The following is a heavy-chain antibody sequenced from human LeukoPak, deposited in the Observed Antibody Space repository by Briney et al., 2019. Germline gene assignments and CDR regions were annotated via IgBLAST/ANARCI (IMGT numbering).Heavy chain of an antibody. CDR1: GFTVSSNY. Sequence: GGSLRLSCAASGFTVSSNYMSWVRQAPGKGLEWVGNIQPDGSEGYPVDSVKGRFTISRDNARNSLFLQMNSLRVEDTAVYYCASQSYARFDPWGQGTLVTVSS. D-gene: IGHD3-16*01. V-gene: IGHV3-7*01. CDR3: ASQSYARFDP. J-gene: IGHJ5*02. CDR2: IQPDGSEG.